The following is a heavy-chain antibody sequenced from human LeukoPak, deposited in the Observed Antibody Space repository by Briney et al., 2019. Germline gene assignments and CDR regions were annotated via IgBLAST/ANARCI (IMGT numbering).Heavy chain of an antibody. D-gene: IGHD3-10*01. CDR2: TYTSGST. J-gene: IGHJ6*03. V-gene: IGHV4-61*05. Sequence: PSETLSLTCTVSGGSISSSSYYWGRIRQPPGKGLEWIGRTYTSGSTNYNPSLKSRVTMSVDTSKNQFSLKLSSVTAADTAVYYCAGTYKYGSGHHMDVWGKGTTVTISS. CDR1: GGSISSSSYY. CDR3: AGTYKYGSGHHMDV.